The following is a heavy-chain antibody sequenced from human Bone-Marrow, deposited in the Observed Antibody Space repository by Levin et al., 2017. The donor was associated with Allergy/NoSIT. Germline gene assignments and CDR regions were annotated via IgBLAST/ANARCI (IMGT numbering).Heavy chain of an antibody. CDR1: GFQFDEYV. Sequence: PGGSLRLSCTASGFQFDEYVIHWVRQAPGKGLEWVSTISWNGGNIAYADSVKGRFTISRDNAKNSLFLQMNSLRPEDTALYYCAKGAVRFLEWTRFDSWGQGTLVSVSS. CDR3: AKGAVRFLEWTRFDS. D-gene: IGHD3-3*01. J-gene: IGHJ4*02. CDR2: ISWNGGNI. V-gene: IGHV3-9*01.